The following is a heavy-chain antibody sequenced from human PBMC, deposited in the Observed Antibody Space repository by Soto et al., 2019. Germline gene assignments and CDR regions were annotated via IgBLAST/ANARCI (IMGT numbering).Heavy chain of an antibody. D-gene: IGHD3-22*01. CDR1: GGSINSGGYY. J-gene: IGHJ3*02. CDR3: ATVPTYYYDRSGYANAFDM. V-gene: IGHV4-30-4*01. CDR2: SYYSGGT. Sequence: SETLSLTCTVSGGSINSGGYYWSWIRQRPGKGLEWIGYSYYSGGTYHNPSLKSRINISVDTSKNQFSLKLSSVTVADTAVYYCATVPTYYYDRSGYANAFDMWGQGTMVTVSS.